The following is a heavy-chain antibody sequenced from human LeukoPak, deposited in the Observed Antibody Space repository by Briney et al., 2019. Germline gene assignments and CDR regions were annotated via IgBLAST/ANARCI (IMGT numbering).Heavy chain of an antibody. Sequence: GGSLRLSCAASGFTFSSYWMSWVRQAAGKGLEWVANIKKDGSEKCYVDSVRGRFTISRDNAKNSLYLQMNSLRAEDTAVYYCARDGYSSSWYWDNWFDPWGQGTLVTVSS. CDR1: GFTFSSYW. D-gene: IGHD6-13*01. J-gene: IGHJ5*02. CDR2: IKKDGSEK. CDR3: ARDGYSSSWYWDNWFDP. V-gene: IGHV3-7*01.